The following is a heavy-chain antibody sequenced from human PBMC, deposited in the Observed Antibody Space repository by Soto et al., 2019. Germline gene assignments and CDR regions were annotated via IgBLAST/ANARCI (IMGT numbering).Heavy chain of an antibody. D-gene: IGHD3-10*01. Sequence: GGSLRLSCAASGFTFSSYAMSWVRQAPGKGLEWVSAISGSGGSTYYADSVKGRFTISRDNSKNTLYLQMNSLRAEDTAVYYCAKGSYYYGSGRYLYYYYYMDVWGKGTTVTVSS. CDR3: AKGSYYYGSGRYLYYYYYMDV. V-gene: IGHV3-23*01. CDR1: GFTFSSYA. CDR2: ISGSGGST. J-gene: IGHJ6*03.